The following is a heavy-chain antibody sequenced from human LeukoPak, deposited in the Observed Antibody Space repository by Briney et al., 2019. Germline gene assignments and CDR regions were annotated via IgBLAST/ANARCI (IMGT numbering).Heavy chain of an antibody. CDR2: ISSSSSNI. CDR1: GFTFSSYT. V-gene: IGHV3-21*04. D-gene: IGHD1-26*01. CDR3: ARGGRGPAKDY. Sequence: KTGGSLRLSCAASGFTFSSYTMNWVRQAPGKGLEWVSSISSSSSNIYYADSVKGRFTISRDNAKNSLYLQMTSLRAEDTAVYHCARGGRGPAKDYWGQGTLVTVSS. J-gene: IGHJ4*02.